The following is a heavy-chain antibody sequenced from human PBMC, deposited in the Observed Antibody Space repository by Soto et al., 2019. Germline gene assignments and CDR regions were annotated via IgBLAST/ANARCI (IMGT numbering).Heavy chain of an antibody. D-gene: IGHD6-19*01. J-gene: IGHJ4*02. Sequence: SETLSVTCAVDGGSFSGYYWSWIRQHPGKGLEWIGEINHSGSTNYNPSLKSRVTISVDTSKNQFSLKLSSVTAADTAVYYCAREAYSGCPHRACYYFDYWGQGTLVTVSS. CDR3: AREAYSGCPHRACYYFDY. CDR1: GGSFSGYY. V-gene: IGHV4-34*01. CDR2: INHSGST.